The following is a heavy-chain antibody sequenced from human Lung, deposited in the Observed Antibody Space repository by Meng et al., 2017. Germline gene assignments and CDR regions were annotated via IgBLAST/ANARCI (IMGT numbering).Heavy chain of an antibody. J-gene: IGHJ4*02. CDR1: GFTFSSYG. D-gene: IGHD6-13*01. CDR3: ARGRYSSSSAVVDY. V-gene: IGHV3-33*01. Sequence: QVPLVESGGGVVQPGRSLRLSCAASGFTFSSYGMHWVRQAPGKGLEWVAVIWYDGSNKYYADSVKGRFTISRDNSKNTLYLQMNSLRAEDTAVYYCARGRYSSSSAVVDYWGQGTLVTVSS. CDR2: IWYDGSNK.